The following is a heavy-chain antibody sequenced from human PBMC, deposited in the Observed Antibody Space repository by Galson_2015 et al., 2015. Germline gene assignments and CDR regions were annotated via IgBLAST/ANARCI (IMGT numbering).Heavy chain of an antibody. D-gene: IGHD3-22*01. CDR2: NNSDGSDT. Sequence: ALRTSCAGSGFTFSTLWMHWVPQAPGKGLVGGSRNNSDGSDTTYADSVKGRFTIPRDNSKNTLYLQMNSLRAEDTAVYYCARDQYDNSGYRDYWGQGTLVTVSS. CDR3: ARDQYDNSGYRDY. V-gene: IGHV3-74*01. J-gene: IGHJ4*02. CDR1: GFTFSTLW.